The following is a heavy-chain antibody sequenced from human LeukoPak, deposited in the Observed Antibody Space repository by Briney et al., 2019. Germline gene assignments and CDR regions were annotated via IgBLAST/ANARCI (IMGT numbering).Heavy chain of an antibody. CDR3: AKANYDILTGYPSWVPDY. D-gene: IGHD3-9*01. Sequence: PGGSLRLSCAASGFTFSNYAMSWVRQAPGKGLEWVSAISGSGGSTYYADSVKGRFTISRDNSKNTLYLQMNSLRAEDTAVYYCAKANYDILTGYPSWVPDYWGQGTLVTVSS. CDR2: ISGSGGST. CDR1: GFTFSNYA. J-gene: IGHJ4*02. V-gene: IGHV3-23*01.